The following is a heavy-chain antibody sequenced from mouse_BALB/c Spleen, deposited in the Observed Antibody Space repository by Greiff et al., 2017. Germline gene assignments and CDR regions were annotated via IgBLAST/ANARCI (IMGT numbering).Heavy chain of an antibody. CDR3: ARSYYYGSSGYFDY. J-gene: IGHJ2*01. CDR2: ISYSGST. V-gene: IGHV3-8*02. Sequence: VKLMESGPSLVKPSQTLSLTCSVTGDSITSGYWNWIRKFPGNKLEYMGYISYSGSTYYNPSLKSRISITRDTSKNQYYLQLNSVTTEDTATYYCARSYYYGSSGYFDYWGQGTTLTVSS. D-gene: IGHD1-1*01. CDR1: GDSITSGY.